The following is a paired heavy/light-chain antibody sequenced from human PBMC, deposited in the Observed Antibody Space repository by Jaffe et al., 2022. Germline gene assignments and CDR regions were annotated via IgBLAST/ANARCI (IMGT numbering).Heavy chain of an antibody. CDR3: ARERAVLLWFGDHPGIGYMDV. V-gene: IGHV3-48*03. CDR2: ISSSGSTI. CDR1: GFTFSSYE. J-gene: IGHJ6*03. D-gene: IGHD3-10*01. Sequence: EVQLVESGGGLVQPGGSLRLSCAASGFTFSSYEMNWVRQAPGKGLEWVSYISSSGSTIYYADSVKGRFTISRDNAKNSLYLQMNSLRAEDTAVYYCARERAVLLWFGDHPGIGYMDVWGKGTTVTVSS.
Light chain of an antibody. CDR1: SGSIASNY. CDR3: QSYDSSNHLVV. J-gene: IGLJ2*01. CDR2: EDN. Sequence: NFMLTQPHSVSESPGKTVTISCTRSSGSIASNYVQWYQQRPGSSPTTVIYEDNQRPSGVPDRFSGSIDSSSNSASLTISGLKTEDEADYYCQSYDSSNHLVVFGGGTKLTVL. V-gene: IGLV6-57*01.